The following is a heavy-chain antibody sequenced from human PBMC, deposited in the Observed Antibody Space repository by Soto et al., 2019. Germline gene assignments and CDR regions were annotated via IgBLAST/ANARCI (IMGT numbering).Heavy chain of an antibody. CDR1: GGSISSSSYY. CDR2: IYYAGST. V-gene: IGHV4-39*07. CDR3: ARLGGYYQALDS. Sequence: SETLSLTCTVSGGSISSSSYYWGWIRQPPGKGLEWIGSIYYAGSTTYNPSLKSRVTISVDTSKNQFSLQLRSVTAADTAVYYCARLGGYYQALDSWGQGTRSPSPQ. J-gene: IGHJ4*02. D-gene: IGHD3-22*01.